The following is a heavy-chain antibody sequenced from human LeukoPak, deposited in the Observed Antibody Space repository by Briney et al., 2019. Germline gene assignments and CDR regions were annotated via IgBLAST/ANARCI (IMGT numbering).Heavy chain of an antibody. V-gene: IGHV4-34*01. CDR1: GESFSGYY. J-gene: IGHJ4*02. Sequence: SETLSLTCAVYGESFSGYYWSWIRQPPGKGLEWIGEINHSGSTNYNPSLKSRVTISVDTSKNQFSLKLSSVTAADTAVYYCARGSGPYDSSGYYYLFDYWGQGTLVTVSS. CDR3: ARGSGPYDSSGYYYLFDY. D-gene: IGHD3-22*01. CDR2: INHSGST.